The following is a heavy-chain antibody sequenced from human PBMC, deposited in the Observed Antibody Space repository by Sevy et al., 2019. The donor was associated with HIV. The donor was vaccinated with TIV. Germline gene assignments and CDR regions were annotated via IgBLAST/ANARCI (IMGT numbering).Heavy chain of an antibody. D-gene: IGHD3-22*01. CDR2: ISGSGGST. CDR3: AKDLPGNYYDSSEWRRMAFDI. V-gene: IGHV3-23*01. J-gene: IGHJ3*02. CDR1: GFTFSVYA. Sequence: GGSLRLSCAASGFTFSVYAMSWVRQAPGKGLEWVSVISGSGGSTYYADSVKGRFTISRDNSKNTLYLQMNSLRAEDTAVYYCAKDLPGNYYDSSEWRRMAFDIWGQGTMVTVSS.